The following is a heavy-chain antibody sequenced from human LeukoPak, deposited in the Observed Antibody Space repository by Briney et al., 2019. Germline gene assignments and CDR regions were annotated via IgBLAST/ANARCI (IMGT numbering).Heavy chain of an antibody. J-gene: IGHJ4*02. Sequence: GGSLRLSCAASGFTFSSYCMHWVRQAPGKGLEWVAFIRYDRSDKYYADSVKGRFTIFRDNSKNTLYLQMNSLRDEDTAVYYCAKDGGCGCSSEVRYFDYWGQGTLVTVSS. V-gene: IGHV3-30*02. CDR1: GFTFSSYC. D-gene: IGHD2-2*01. CDR3: AKDGGCGCSSEVRYFDY. CDR2: IRYDRSDK.